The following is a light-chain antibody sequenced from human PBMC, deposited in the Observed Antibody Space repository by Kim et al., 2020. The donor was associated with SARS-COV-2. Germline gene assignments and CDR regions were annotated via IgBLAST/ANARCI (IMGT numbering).Light chain of an antibody. V-gene: IGLV3-19*01. J-gene: IGLJ2*01. CDR3: NSRDSNDNVL. Sequence: VALGQTVRITCQGDSIRSYYATWYQQKPGQAPIVVMYGKNNRPSGIPDRFSGSSSGNTASLTITGTQAGDEADYYCNSRDSNDNVLFGGGTKLTVL. CDR2: GKN. CDR1: SIRSYY.